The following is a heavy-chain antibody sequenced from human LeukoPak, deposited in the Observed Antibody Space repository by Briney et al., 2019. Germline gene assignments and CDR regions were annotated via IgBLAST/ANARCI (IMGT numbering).Heavy chain of an antibody. CDR1: GFTFSSYA. V-gene: IGHV3-23*01. CDR2: ISGSGGST. D-gene: IGHD3-22*01. Sequence: GSLRLSCVASGFTFSSYAMSWVRQAPGKGLEWVSVISGSGGSTYYADSVKGRFTISRDNSQNTLYLQMNGLRAEDTAVYYCVKRRYDSSGYFDYWGQGTLVTVSS. CDR3: VKRRYDSSGYFDY. J-gene: IGHJ4*02.